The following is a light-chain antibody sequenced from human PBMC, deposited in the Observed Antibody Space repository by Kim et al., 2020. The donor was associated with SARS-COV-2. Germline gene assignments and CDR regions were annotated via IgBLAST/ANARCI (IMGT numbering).Light chain of an antibody. CDR1: SLRSYY. Sequence: SSELTQDPAVSVALGQTVRITCQGDSLRSYYASWYQQKPGQAPVLVIYGKNNRPSGIPDRFSGSSSGNTASLTITGAQAEDEADYYCNSRDSSCNHPPWV. CDR3: NSRDSSCNHPPWV. J-gene: IGLJ3*02. V-gene: IGLV3-19*01. CDR2: GKN.